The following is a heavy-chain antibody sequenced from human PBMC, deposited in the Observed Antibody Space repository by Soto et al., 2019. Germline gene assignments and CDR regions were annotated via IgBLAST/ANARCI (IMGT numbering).Heavy chain of an antibody. Sequence: SETLSLTCTVSGGSISSSSYYWGWIRQPPGKGLEWIGSIYYSGSTYYNPSLKSRVTISVDTSKNQFSLKLSSVTAADTAVYYCANSPIAVALIDYWGQGTLVTVSS. V-gene: IGHV4-39*07. CDR3: ANSPIAVALIDY. CDR2: IYYSGST. D-gene: IGHD6-19*01. J-gene: IGHJ4*02. CDR1: GGSISSSSYY.